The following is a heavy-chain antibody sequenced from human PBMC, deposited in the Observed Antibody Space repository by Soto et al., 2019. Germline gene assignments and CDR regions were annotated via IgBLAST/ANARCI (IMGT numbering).Heavy chain of an antibody. Sequence: GGSLRLSCAASGFTFSSYGMHWVRQAPGKGLEWVAVIWYDGSNKYYADSVKGRFTISRDNSKNTLYLQMNSLRAEDTAVYYCARDRFSIAVAGTYLTHYFDYWGQGTLVTAPQ. V-gene: IGHV3-33*01. CDR3: ARDRFSIAVAGTYLTHYFDY. J-gene: IGHJ4*02. CDR2: IWYDGSNK. CDR1: GFTFSSYG. D-gene: IGHD6-19*01.